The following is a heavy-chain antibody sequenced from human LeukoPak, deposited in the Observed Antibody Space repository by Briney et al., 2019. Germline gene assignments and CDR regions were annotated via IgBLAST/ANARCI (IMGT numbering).Heavy chain of an antibody. V-gene: IGHV1-2*02. CDR1: GYTFTAYY. CDR3: ARVRYYDNSGYSFDY. CDR2: SNPNNGGT. J-gene: IGHJ4*02. Sequence: ASVKVSCKASGYTFTAYYIHWVRQAPGQGLEWMGWSNPNNGGTNYAQKFQGRVTMTRDTSISTAYMELSRLRSDDTAIYYCARVRYYDNSGYSFDYWGQGTLVTVSS. D-gene: IGHD3-22*01.